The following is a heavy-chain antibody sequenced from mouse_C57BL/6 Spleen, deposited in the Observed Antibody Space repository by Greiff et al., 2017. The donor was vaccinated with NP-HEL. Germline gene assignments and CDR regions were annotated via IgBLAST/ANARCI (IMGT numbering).Heavy chain of an antibody. D-gene: IGHD1-1*01. CDR1: GYTFTSYW. J-gene: IGHJ4*01. Sequence: QVQLQQSGAELVMPGASVKLSCKASGYTFTSYWMHWVKQRPGQGLEWIGEIDPSDSYTNYNQKFKGKSTLTVDKSSSTAYMQLSSLTSEDSAVYYCARRRYYGSSYVAMDYWGQGTSVTVSS. CDR3: ARRRYYGSSYVAMDY. CDR2: IDPSDSYT. V-gene: IGHV1-69*01.